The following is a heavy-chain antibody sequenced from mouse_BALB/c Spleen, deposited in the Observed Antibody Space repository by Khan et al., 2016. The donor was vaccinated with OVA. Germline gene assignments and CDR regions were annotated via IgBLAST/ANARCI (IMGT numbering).Heavy chain of an antibody. CDR2: IWAGGST. D-gene: IGHD2-10*01. CDR1: GFSLTNYG. CDR3: ARETAYYGNYEAMDY. Sequence: QMQLEESGPGLVAPSQSLSITCTVSGFSLTNYGVNWVRQPPGKGLEWLGIIWAGGSTNYNSALMSRVSIRKDNAKSQVFLKMNSLQTDDTAMYYCARETAYYGNYEAMDYWGQGTSVTVSS. J-gene: IGHJ4*01. V-gene: IGHV2-9*02.